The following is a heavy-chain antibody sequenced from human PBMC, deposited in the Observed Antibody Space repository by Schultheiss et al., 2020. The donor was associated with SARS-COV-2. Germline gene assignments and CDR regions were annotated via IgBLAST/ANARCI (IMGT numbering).Heavy chain of an antibody. Sequence: SQTLSLTCAVYGGSFSGYYWSWIRQPPGKGLEWSGEIKHSGSTNYNPSLKSRITISLDTSKNQFSLKLSSVTAADTAVYYCARGPWDSSGYRKTNWFDPWGQGTLVTVSS. CDR1: GGSFSGYY. CDR3: ARGPWDSSGYRKTNWFDP. D-gene: IGHD3-22*01. V-gene: IGHV4-34*01. J-gene: IGHJ5*02. CDR2: IKHSGST.